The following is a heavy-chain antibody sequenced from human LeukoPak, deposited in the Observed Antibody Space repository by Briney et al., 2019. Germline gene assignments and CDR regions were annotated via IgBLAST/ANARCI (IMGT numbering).Heavy chain of an antibody. D-gene: IGHD3-9*01. V-gene: IGHV3-74*03. J-gene: IGHJ4*02. CDR2: INSDDTYR. CDR3: ARGLPGSYGRDY. Sequence: PGGSLRLSCAASGFTFSNYWMDWVRQAPGKGLAWVSLINSDDTYRKYADSVRGRFAISRDNAKNTLYLQMNSLTAEDTAVYYCARGLPGSYGRDYWGQGTLVTVSS. CDR1: GFTFSNYW.